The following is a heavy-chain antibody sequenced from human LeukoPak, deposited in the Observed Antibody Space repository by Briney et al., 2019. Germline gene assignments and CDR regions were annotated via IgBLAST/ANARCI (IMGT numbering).Heavy chain of an antibody. CDR2: ISYDGSNK. V-gene: IGHV3-30*18. CDR1: GFTFSSYG. CDR3: AKERSLEIAVAGTVFDY. D-gene: IGHD6-19*01. J-gene: IGHJ4*02. Sequence: GRSLRLSCAASGFTFSSYGMHWVRQAPGKGLEWVAVISYDGSNKYYADSVKGRFTISRDNSKNTLYLQMNSLRAEDTAVYYCAKERSLEIAVAGTVFDYWGQGTLVTVSS.